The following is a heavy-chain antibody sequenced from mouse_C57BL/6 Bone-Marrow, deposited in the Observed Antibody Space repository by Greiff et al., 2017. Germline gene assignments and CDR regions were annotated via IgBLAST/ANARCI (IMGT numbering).Heavy chain of an antibody. CDR3: ARRGKTLLLRGDCDV. V-gene: IGHV1-75*01. D-gene: IGHD1-1*01. J-gene: IGHJ1*03. Sequence: VQLQQSGPELVKPGASVKISCKASGYTFTDYYINWVQQRPGQGLEWIGWIFPGSGSPYYNEKFKGKATLTVDKSSSTAYMLLSSLTSEDSAVYFCARRGKTLLLRGDCDVWGTETTVTVSS. CDR2: IFPGSGSP. CDR1: GYTFTDYY.